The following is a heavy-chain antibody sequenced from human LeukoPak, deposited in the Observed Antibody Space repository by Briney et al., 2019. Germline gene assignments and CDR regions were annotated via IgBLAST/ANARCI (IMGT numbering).Heavy chain of an antibody. CDR2: IYYSGST. CDR1: GGSISSYY. CDR3: ARDRSADLTYGDGSWVDP. V-gene: IGHV4-59*12. Sequence: SETLSLTCTVSGGSISSYYWSWIRQPPGKGLEWSWYIYYSGSTNYNPSLKSRVTISVDTSKNQFSLTLSSVTAADTAVYYCARDRSADLTYGDGSWVDPWGQGTLVTVSS. D-gene: IGHD4-17*01. J-gene: IGHJ5*02.